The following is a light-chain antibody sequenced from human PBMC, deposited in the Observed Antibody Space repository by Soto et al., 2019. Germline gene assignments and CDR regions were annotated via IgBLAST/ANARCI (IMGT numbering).Light chain of an antibody. CDR3: CSYAGAYTRFV. CDR2: DVS. CDR1: SSDVGGYDY. Sequence: QSALTQPRSVSGSPGQSVTISCTGTSSDVGGYDYVSWYQQHPGKAPKFMISDVSKRPSGVPDRFSGSKSGNTASLTISGLRAEDEADYYCCSYAGAYTRFVFGTGTRVTVL. V-gene: IGLV2-11*01. J-gene: IGLJ1*01.